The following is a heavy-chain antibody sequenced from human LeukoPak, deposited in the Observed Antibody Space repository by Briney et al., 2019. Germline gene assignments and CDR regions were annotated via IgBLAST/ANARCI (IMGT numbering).Heavy chain of an antibody. D-gene: IGHD6-13*01. V-gene: IGHV4-34*01. CDR1: GGSFSGYD. Sequence: SETLSLTCAVYGGSFSGYDWSWIRQPPGRGLEWIGEINHSGSTNYNPSLKSRVTISIDTSKNQFSLKLSSVTAADTAVYYCARVSSSWYPYFDYWGQGTLVTVSS. J-gene: IGHJ4*02. CDR3: ARVSSSWYPYFDY. CDR2: INHSGST.